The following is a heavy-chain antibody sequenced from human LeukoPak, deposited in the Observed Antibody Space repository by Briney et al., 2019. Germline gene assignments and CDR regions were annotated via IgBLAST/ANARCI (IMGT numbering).Heavy chain of an antibody. CDR3: ARVGPRREGNNADY. V-gene: IGHV4-61*05. D-gene: IGHD5-24*01. Sequence: ETLSLTCTVSGGSIRSSSYYWGWIRQPPEKGLEWIGYIHYSGITNQNPSLKSRVTMSVDTSKSQFSLKLSSVTAEDTAVYYCARVGPRREGNNADYWGQGTLVSVSS. CDR2: IHYSGIT. CDR1: GGSIRSSSYY. J-gene: IGHJ4*02.